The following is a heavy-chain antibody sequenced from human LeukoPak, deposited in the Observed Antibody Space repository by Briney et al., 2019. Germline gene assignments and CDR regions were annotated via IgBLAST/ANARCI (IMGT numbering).Heavy chain of an antibody. CDR1: GFTFSSYS. D-gene: IGHD6-13*01. J-gene: IGHJ4*02. CDR3: ASAAGPVKGDY. Sequence: GGSLRLSCAASGFTFSSYSMNWVRHPPGKGLEWVSSISSSSSYIYYADSVKGGFTISRDNAKNPLYLQMNSLRAEDTAVYYCASAAGPVKGDYWGQGTLVSVSS. V-gene: IGHV3-21*01. CDR2: ISSSSSYI.